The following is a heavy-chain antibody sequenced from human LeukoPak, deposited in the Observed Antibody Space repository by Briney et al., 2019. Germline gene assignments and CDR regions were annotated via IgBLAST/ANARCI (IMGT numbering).Heavy chain of an antibody. Sequence: GGSLRLSCAASDFIFSSYSMNWVRQAPGKGLEWVSSISSSSSYIYYADSVKGRFTISRDNAKNSLYLQMNSLRAEDTAVYYCARVSGLLYGDYWAGYWGQGTLVTVSS. D-gene: IGHD4-17*01. J-gene: IGHJ4*02. CDR2: ISSSSSYI. V-gene: IGHV3-21*01. CDR3: ARVSGLLYGDYWAGY. CDR1: DFIFSSYS.